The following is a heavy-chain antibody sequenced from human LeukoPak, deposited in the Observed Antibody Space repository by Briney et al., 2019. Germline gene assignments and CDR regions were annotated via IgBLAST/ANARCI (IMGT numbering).Heavy chain of an antibody. CDR2: IRTTAEGAKYA. J-gene: IGHJ4*02. D-gene: IGHD5-24*01. CDR1: GFTFSSYG. V-gene: IGHV3-48*02. Sequence: VRTLRLSCAASGFTFSSYGMHTVRQAPGKGLERISTIRTTAEGAKYAYYADSVKGRVTISRDDGKNTLYLHMNSLRDDDTFFYQAEDGIRDAFDYWGQGILVTVSS. CDR3: EDGIRDAFDY.